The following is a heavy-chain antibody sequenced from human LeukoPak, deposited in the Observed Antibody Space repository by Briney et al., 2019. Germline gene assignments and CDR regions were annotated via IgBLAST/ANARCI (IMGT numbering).Heavy chain of an antibody. CDR3: ARGGRQWELLLAGSYYYMDV. CDR1: GGTFSSYA. V-gene: IGHV1-69*06. D-gene: IGHD1-26*01. Sequence: GASVKVSCKASGGTFSSYAISWVRQAPGQGLEWMGGIIPIFGTANYAQKFQGRVTITADKSTSTAYMELSSPRSEDTAVYYCARGGRQWELLLAGSYYYMDVWGKGTTVTISS. J-gene: IGHJ6*03. CDR2: IIPIFGTA.